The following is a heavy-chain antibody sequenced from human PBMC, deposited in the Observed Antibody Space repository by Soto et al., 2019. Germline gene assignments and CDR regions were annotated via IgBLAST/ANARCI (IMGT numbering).Heavy chain of an antibody. J-gene: IGHJ3*02. Sequence: EVQLVESGGGLVKPGGSLRLSCAASGFTFSSYGMNWVRQAPGKGLEWVSSISSSSSYIYYADSVKGRFTISRDNAKNSLYLQMNSLRAEDTAVYYCAREARGAFDIWGQGTMVTVSS. CDR1: GFTFSSYG. V-gene: IGHV3-21*01. CDR3: AREARGAFDI. CDR2: ISSSSSYI.